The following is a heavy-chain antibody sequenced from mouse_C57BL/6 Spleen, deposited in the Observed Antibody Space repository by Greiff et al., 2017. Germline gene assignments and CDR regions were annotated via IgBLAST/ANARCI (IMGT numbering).Heavy chain of an antibody. V-gene: IGHV3-6*01. CDR3: AREDVGGYFDV. J-gene: IGHJ1*03. Sequence: EVQLQQSGPGLVKPSQSLSLTCSVTGYSITSGYYWNWIRQFPGNKLEWMGYISYDGSNNYNPSLKNRISITRDTSKNQFFLKLNSVTTEDTATYYCAREDVGGYFDVWGTGTTVTVSS. CDR2: ISYDGSN. CDR1: GYSITSGYY.